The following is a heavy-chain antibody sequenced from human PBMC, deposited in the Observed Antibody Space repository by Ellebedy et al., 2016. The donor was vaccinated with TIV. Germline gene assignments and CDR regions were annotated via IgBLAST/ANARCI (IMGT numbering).Heavy chain of an antibody. Sequence: GESLKISCAASGFTFSDYHMSWFRQAPGKGLEWVAAIRNDGNNAYYADSVKGRFTISKENSKNTLYLQMIALRVEDTAIYYCARDQRSYGRDWYGWFDPWGQGTLVTVSS. J-gene: IGHJ5*02. CDR3: ARDQRSYGRDWYGWFDP. D-gene: IGHD3-9*01. CDR2: IRNDGNNA. V-gene: IGHV3-33*08. CDR1: GFTFSDYH.